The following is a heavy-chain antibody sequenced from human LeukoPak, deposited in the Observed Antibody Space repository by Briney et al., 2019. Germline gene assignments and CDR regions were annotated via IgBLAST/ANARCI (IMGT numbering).Heavy chain of an antibody. CDR3: ARLVYSSGWYWFDP. CDR2: IYYSGST. CDR1: GDSIGSGAYY. Sequence: SETLSLTCSVSGDSIGSGAYYWSWIRQPPGKGLEWIGYIYYSGSTNYNPSLKSRVTISVDTSKNQFSLKLSSVTAADTAVYYCARLVYSSGWYWFDPWGQGTLVTVSS. V-gene: IGHV4-61*08. J-gene: IGHJ5*02. D-gene: IGHD6-19*01.